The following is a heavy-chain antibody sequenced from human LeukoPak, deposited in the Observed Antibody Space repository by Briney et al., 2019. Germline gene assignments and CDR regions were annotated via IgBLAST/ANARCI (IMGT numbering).Heavy chain of an antibody. J-gene: IGHJ4*02. CDR2: IYSGGST. CDR1: GFTVSSNY. Sequence: GGSLRLSCAASGFTVSSNYMSWVRQAPGKGLEWVSVIYSGGSTYYADSVKGRFTISRDNSKNTLYLQMNGLRAEDTAVYYCASHSSSWYGFDYWGQGTLVTVSS. CDR3: ASHSSSWYGFDY. V-gene: IGHV3-66*04. D-gene: IGHD6-13*01.